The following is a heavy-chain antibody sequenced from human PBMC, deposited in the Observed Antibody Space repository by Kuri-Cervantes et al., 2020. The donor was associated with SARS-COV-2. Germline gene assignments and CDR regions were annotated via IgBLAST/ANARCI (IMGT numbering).Heavy chain of an antibody. D-gene: IGHD2-15*01. J-gene: IGHJ3*01. V-gene: IGHV1-45*02. CDR3: ARSGPGAISREDGGFDF. Sequence: SVKVSCKASGVSFDYRFLHWVRQAPGQALEWMGWIKPFNGDTNYAQRFQDRVTITRDRSMSTAYMELSSLRFEDTAMYYCARSGPGAISREDGGFDFWGQGTMVTVSS. CDR1: GVSFDYRF. CDR2: IKPFNGDT.